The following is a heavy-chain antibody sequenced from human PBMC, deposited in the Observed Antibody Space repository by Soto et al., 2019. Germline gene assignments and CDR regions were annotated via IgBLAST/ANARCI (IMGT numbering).Heavy chain of an antibody. V-gene: IGHV4-31*03. Sequence: SETLSLTCTVSGYSISSGGYYWSWIRQHPGKGLEWIGSIYYGGSIDYNPSLKSRVSISVDTSKNQFSLELTSVTAADTAVYFCARVNARGSFDPWGQGTLVTVSS. CDR2: IYYGGSI. CDR3: ARVNARGSFDP. D-gene: IGHD2-2*01. CDR1: GYSISSGGYY. J-gene: IGHJ5*02.